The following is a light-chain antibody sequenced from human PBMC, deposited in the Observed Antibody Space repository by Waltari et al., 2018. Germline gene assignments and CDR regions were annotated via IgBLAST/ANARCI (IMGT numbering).Light chain of an antibody. V-gene: IGKV3-20*01. CDR1: QNIRIY. J-gene: IGKJ1*01. CDR2: EAS. CDR3: QNYGILLAT. Sequence: EIVLTQSTGTLSLSPGERVSLSCRASQNIRIYFAWYQQKPGQPPRLLIYEASRRATGIPDRFSGSGSGTDFSLTISRLEPEDFGVYYCQNYGILLATFGQGTKVEIK.